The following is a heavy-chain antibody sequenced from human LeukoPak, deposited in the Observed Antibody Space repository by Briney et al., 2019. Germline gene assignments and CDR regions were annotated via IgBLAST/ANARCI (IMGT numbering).Heavy chain of an antibody. D-gene: IGHD5-18*01. J-gene: IGHJ6*02. V-gene: IGHV1-69*13. CDR2: IIPILGTA. CDR3: ARVDTAMVKGYYYYGMDV. CDR1: GGTFSSYA. Sequence: GASVKVSCKASGGTFSSYAISWVRQAPGQGLEWMGGIIPILGTANYAQKFQGRVTITADESTSTAYMELSSLRSEDTAVYYCARVDTAMVKGYYYYGMDVWGQGTTVTVSS.